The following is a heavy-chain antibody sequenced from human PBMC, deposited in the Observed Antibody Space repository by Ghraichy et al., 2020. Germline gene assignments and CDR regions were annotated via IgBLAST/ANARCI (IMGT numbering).Heavy chain of an antibody. V-gene: IGHV1-2*02. CDR3: ARRYCSSTSCYFYYFDY. CDR2: INPNSGGT. Sequence: ASVKVSCKASGYTFTGYYMHWVRQAPGQGLEWMGWINPNSGGTNYAQKFQGRVTMTRDTSISTAYMELSRLRSDDTAVYYCARRYCSSTSCYFYYFDYWGQGTLVTVSS. CDR1: GYTFTGYY. D-gene: IGHD2-2*01. J-gene: IGHJ4*02.